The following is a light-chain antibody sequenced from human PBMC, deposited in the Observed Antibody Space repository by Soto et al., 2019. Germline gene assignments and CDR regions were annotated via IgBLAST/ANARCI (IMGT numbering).Light chain of an antibody. J-gene: IGLJ3*02. V-gene: IGLV1-47*01. CDR3: ARWDDSLTGRCV. CDR1: SSKFGSNS. Sequence: QSVLTQPPSASGTPGQRVTICCSGRSSKFGSNSVYWYQQLPGAAHKLLISRDNERPSGVFDRFTGSKSVTSASLAISGLRSEDEANYYVARWDDSLTGRCVFGGGTKLTVL. CDR2: RDN.